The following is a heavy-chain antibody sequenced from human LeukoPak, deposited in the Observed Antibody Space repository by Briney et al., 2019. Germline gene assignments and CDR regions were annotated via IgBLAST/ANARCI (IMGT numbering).Heavy chain of an antibody. V-gene: IGHV3-15*01. J-gene: IGHJ4*02. D-gene: IGHD4-17*01. Sequence: NPGGSLRPSCAASGFTFSNAWMSWVRQAPGKGLEWVDRIKSKTDGGTTDYAAPVKGRFTISRDDSKNTLYLQMNSLKTEDTAVYYCTTDDYGDLDYWGQGTLVTVSS. CDR1: GFTFSNAW. CDR3: TTDDYGDLDY. CDR2: IKSKTDGGTT.